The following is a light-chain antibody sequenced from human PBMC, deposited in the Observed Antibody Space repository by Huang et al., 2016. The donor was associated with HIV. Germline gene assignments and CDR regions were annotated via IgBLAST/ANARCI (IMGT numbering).Light chain of an antibody. CDR2: DAS. V-gene: IGKV3-11*01. J-gene: IGKJ4*01. CDR1: LSVSSY. Sequence: EIVLTQSPATLSLSLGERATLSCRASLSVSSYLAWYQRKPGQAPRLLLYDASNRATGIPARFSGSGAETDFTLTISSLEPEDFAVYYCQQRSNWPPLTFGGGTKVEIK. CDR3: QQRSNWPPLT.